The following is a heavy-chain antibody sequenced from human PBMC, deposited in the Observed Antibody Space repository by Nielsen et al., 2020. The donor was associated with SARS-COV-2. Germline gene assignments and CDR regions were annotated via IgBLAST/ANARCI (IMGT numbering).Heavy chain of an antibody. CDR1: GYTFTNYG. D-gene: IGHD1-26*01. CDR3: ARGRGGSYLGGFDAFDI. Sequence: ASVKVSCKASGYTFTNYGISWVRQAPGQGLEWMGRINPNSGGTNYAQKFQGRVTMTRDTSISTAYMELSRLRSDDTAVYYCARGRGGSYLGGFDAFDIWGQGTMVTVSS. J-gene: IGHJ3*02. V-gene: IGHV1-2*06. CDR2: INPNSGGT.